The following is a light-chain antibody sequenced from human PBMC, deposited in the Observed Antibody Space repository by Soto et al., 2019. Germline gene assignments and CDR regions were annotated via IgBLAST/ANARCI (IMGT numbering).Light chain of an antibody. CDR1: QTINNN. CDR3: QQYNDWPRT. Sequence: VMTQAPATLSVSPGERSTLSCRASQTINNNVAWYQLKDGQAPRLLIFGASYRATGIPARFSGSGSGTEFTLTISSLQSEDFAVYYCQQYNDWPRTFGQGTKGDIK. J-gene: IGKJ1*01. V-gene: IGKV3D-15*01. CDR2: GAS.